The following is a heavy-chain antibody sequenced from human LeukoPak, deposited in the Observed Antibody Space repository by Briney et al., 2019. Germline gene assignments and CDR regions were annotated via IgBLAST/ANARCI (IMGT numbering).Heavy chain of an antibody. CDR2: INSNNGDT. V-gene: IGHV1-2*02. CDR1: GYTFTGYY. D-gene: IGHD5-24*01. CDR3: ARDGDGYNLD. Sequence: ASVKVSCKASGYTFTGYYLHWMRQAPGQGLEWVGGINSNNGDTHYAQNFQGRVTMTRDTSISTAYMELSRLGSDDTAVYYCARDGDGYNLDWGQGTLVTVSS. J-gene: IGHJ4*02.